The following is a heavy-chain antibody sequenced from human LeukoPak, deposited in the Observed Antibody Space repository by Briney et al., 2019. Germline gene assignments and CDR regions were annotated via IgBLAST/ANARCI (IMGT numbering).Heavy chain of an antibody. D-gene: IGHD1-1*01. J-gene: IGHJ4*02. V-gene: IGHV4-59*12. Sequence: SETLSLTCTVSGGSISSYYWNWIRQPPGKGLEWIGYIYSSGTTNYNPSLRSRVSMSVDTSKNQFSLRLSSVTTADTAVYYCARDRGTWNDDGFDYWGQGTLVTVSS. CDR2: IYSSGTT. CDR1: GGSISSYY. CDR3: ARDRGTWNDDGFDY.